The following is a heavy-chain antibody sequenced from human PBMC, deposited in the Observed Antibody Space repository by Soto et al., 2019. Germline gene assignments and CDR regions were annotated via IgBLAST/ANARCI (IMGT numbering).Heavy chain of an antibody. V-gene: IGHV1-8*01. Sequence: QVQLVQSGAEVKKPGASVKVSCKASGYTFTSYDINWLRQATGQGLEWMGWMNPNSGNTGYAQKFQGRVTMTRNNSISTDYIELSSLRSEDTAVYYCARGRDIVLMVYAYYYYGMDVCGQGTTVTVSS. CDR3: ARGRDIVLMVYAYYYYGMDV. CDR1: GYTFTSYD. J-gene: IGHJ6*02. CDR2: MNPNSGNT. D-gene: IGHD2-8*01.